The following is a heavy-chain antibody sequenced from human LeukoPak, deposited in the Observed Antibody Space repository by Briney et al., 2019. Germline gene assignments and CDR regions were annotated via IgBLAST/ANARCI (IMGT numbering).Heavy chain of an antibody. CDR2: ISWDGGST. CDR1: GFTFDDYA. J-gene: IGHJ4*02. Sequence: GGSLRLSCAASGFTFDDYAMHWVRQAPGKGLEWVSLISWDGGSTYYADSVKGRFTISRDNSKNSLYLQMNSLRPEDTALYYCARATSSAWHYFDYWGQGTLVIVSS. D-gene: IGHD6-19*01. V-gene: IGHV3-43D*03. CDR3: ARATSSAWHYFDY.